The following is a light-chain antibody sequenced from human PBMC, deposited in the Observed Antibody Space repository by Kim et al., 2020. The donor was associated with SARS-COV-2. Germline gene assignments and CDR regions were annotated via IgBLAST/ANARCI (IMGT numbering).Light chain of an antibody. CDR1: SLRSYY. CDR3: NSRVSSDKYLM. V-gene: IGLV3-19*01. CDR2: GKN. Sequence: SSELTQDPAVSVALGQTVRITCRGDSLRSYYASWYQQKSGQAPVLVIYGKNNRPSGIPDRFSGSSSGNTASLTITGAQAEDEADYYCNSRVSSDKYLMFGGGTQLTVL. J-gene: IGLJ3*02.